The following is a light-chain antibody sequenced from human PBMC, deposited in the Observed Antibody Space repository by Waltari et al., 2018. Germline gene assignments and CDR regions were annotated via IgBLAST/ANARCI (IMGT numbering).Light chain of an antibody. CDR1: QSINTF. CDR2: ATS. Sequence: IMLTQSPGTLSLSPGERATLSCRASQSINTFLAWYQQRPGQAPRLLIYATSSRATGIPDRFSGSGSGTDFSLTIRRLEPEDFAVYFCQHYVRLPATFGQGTKVEIK. V-gene: IGKV3-20*01. CDR3: QHYVRLPAT. J-gene: IGKJ1*01.